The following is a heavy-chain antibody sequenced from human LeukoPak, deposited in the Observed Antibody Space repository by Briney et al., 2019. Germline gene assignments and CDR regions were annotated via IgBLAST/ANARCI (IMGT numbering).Heavy chain of an antibody. CDR1: GGSLSSYY. CDR3: ARDQGYCSSTSCNNWFDP. V-gene: IGHV4-59*01. Sequence: PSETLSLTCTVSGGSLSSYYWSLIRQPPGKGMGWIGYIYYSGSTNYNPSLKSRVTISVDTSKNQFSLKLSSVTAADTAVYYCARDQGYCSSTSCNNWFDPWGQGTLVTVSS. D-gene: IGHD2-2*01. CDR2: IYYSGST. J-gene: IGHJ5*02.